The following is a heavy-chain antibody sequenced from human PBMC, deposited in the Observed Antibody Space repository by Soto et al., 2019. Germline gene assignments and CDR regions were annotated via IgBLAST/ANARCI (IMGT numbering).Heavy chain of an antibody. V-gene: IGHV3-23*01. Sequence: EAQLLESGGGLVQPGGSLRLSCAASGFTFNTFALTWVRQAPGKGLEWVSSITVDGGSTYYVDSVKGRFTVSRDNSKYTLYLQMDSLRAEDTAVYYCAKVLFGFTYGKFDYWGQGTLVTVSS. CDR2: ITVDGGST. CDR3: AKVLFGFTYGKFDY. D-gene: IGHD3-3*01. CDR1: GFTFNTFA. J-gene: IGHJ4*02.